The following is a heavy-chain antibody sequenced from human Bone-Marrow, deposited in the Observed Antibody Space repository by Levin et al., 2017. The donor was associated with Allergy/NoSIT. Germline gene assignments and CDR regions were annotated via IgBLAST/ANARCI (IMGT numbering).Heavy chain of an antibody. CDR3: AGGISRAINWFDP. Sequence: AGGSLRLSCAASGFTFSSYGMHWVRQAPGKGLEWVAVIWYDGSNKYYADSVKGRFTISRDNSKNTLYLQMNSLRAEDTAVYYCAGGISRAINWFDPWGQGTLVTVSS. J-gene: IGHJ5*02. D-gene: IGHD2-21*01. CDR2: IWYDGSNK. CDR1: GFTFSSYG. V-gene: IGHV3-33*01.